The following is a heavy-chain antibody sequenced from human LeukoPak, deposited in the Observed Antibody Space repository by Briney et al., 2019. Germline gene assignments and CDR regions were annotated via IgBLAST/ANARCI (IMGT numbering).Heavy chain of an antibody. V-gene: IGHV1-46*03. Sequence: XIIKASGGRRSYAQKFQGSVTMTRDTSTSTVYMEMSSLRSEDTAVYYCARDRYTAMVGNYFDYWGQGTLVTVSS. CDR2: IKASGGRR. J-gene: IGHJ4*02. CDR3: ARDRYTAMVGNYFDY. D-gene: IGHD5-18*01.